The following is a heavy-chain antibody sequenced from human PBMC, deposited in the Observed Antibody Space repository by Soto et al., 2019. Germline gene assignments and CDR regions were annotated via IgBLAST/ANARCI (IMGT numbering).Heavy chain of an antibody. CDR1: GGTFSSYT. J-gene: IGHJ4*02. D-gene: IGHD1-26*01. Sequence: QVQLVQSGAGVKKPGSSVKVSCKASGGTFSSYTISWVRQAPGQGLEWMGRIIPILGIANYAQKFQGRVTITADKSTSTAYMELSSLRSEDTAVYYCARVGREKAARGDYWGQGTLVTVSS. V-gene: IGHV1-69*02. CDR3: ARVGREKAARGDY. CDR2: IIPILGIA.